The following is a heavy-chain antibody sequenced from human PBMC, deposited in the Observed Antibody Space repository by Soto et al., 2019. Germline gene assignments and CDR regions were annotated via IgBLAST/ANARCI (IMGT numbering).Heavy chain of an antibody. V-gene: IGHV1-2*02. CDR1: GYTFTGYY. D-gene: IGHD6-13*01. Sequence: ASVKVSCKASGYTFTGYYMHWVRQAPGQGLEWMGWINPNSGGTNYAQKFQGRVTMTRDTSISTAYMELSRLRSDDTAVYYCARDFSGQQLVRGGDYWGQGTLVTVSS. CDR2: INPNSGGT. J-gene: IGHJ4*02. CDR3: ARDFSGQQLVRGGDY.